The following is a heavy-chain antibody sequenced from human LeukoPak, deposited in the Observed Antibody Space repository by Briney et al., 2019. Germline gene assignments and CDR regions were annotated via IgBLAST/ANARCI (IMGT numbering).Heavy chain of an antibody. D-gene: IGHD1-26*01. CDR3: ARAGWELLPGNFDL. J-gene: IGHJ2*01. CDR1: GFTFSNYW. V-gene: IGHV3-74*01. CDR2: INSDGSST. Sequence: PGGSLKLSCAASGFTFSNYWMHWVRQAPGKGLVWVSRINSDGSSTSYADSVKGRFTISRDNAKNTLYLQMNSLRAEDTAVYYCARAGWELLPGNFDLWGRGTLVTVSS.